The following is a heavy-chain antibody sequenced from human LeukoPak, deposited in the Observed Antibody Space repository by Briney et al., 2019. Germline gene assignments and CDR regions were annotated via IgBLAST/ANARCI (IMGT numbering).Heavy chain of an antibody. D-gene: IGHD6-13*01. V-gene: IGHV3-23*01. CDR3: AKDERYSSSWPNYFDY. CDR2: ISGSGGST. CDR1: GFTFSNYG. Sequence: PGGSLRLSCAASGFTFSNYGMNWVRQAPGKGLEWVSAISGSGGSTYYADSVKGRFTISRDNSKNTLYLQMNSLRADDTAVYYCAKDERYSSSWPNYFDYWGQGTLVTVSS. J-gene: IGHJ4*02.